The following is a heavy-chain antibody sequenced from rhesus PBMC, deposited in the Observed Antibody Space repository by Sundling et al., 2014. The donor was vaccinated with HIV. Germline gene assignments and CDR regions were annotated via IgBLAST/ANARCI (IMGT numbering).Heavy chain of an antibody. V-gene: IGHV4-93*01. CDR1: GGSISSSNW. D-gene: IGHD3-3*01. J-gene: IGHJ2*01. CDR2: IYGSGGST. Sequence: QVQLQESGPAVVKPSETLSLTCAVSGGSISSSNWWTWIRQSPGKGLEWIGGIYGSGGSTHYNPSLKSRVTLSVNMSKNQFSLRLNSVTAADTAVYYCAREDWGSKWYFDLWGPGTQSPSPQ. CDR3: AREDWGSKWYFDL.